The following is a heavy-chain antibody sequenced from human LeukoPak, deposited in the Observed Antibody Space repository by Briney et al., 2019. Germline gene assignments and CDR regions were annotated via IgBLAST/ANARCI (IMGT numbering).Heavy chain of an antibody. CDR2: IKQDGSEK. D-gene: IGHD4-17*01. CDR1: GFTFSTYW. Sequence: GGSLRLSCAASGFTFSTYWMTWVRQSPGKGLEWVANIKQDGSEKYYVDSVKGRFTISRDNAKNSLYLQMNSLRADDTAAYYCARDSGDYVFDYWGQGTLVTVSS. CDR3: ARDSGDYVFDY. J-gene: IGHJ4*02. V-gene: IGHV3-7*05.